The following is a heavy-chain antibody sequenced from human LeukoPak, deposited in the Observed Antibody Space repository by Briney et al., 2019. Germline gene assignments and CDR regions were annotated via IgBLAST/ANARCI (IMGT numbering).Heavy chain of an antibody. CDR3: ATDPKGYYYDSSVVDY. V-gene: IGHV3-21*06. CDR2: ISSSSTYI. D-gene: IGHD3-22*01. CDR1: GFIFSSYS. Sequence: GGSLRLSCAASGFIFSSYSMNWVRQAPGKGLERVSSISSSSTYIYYADSVKGRFTISRDNAKNSLYLQMNSLRAEDTAVYYCATDPKGYYYDSSVVDYWGQGTLVTVSS. J-gene: IGHJ4*02.